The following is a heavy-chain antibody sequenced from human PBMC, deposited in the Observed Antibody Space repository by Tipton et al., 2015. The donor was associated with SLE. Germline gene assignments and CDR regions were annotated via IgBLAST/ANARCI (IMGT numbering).Heavy chain of an antibody. Sequence: TLSLTCAVYGGSLSGYYWSWIRQPPGKGLEWIGEINHSGSTNYNPSLKSRVTISVDTSKNQFSLKLSSVTAADTAVYYCARGYLGWFDPWGQGTLVTVSS. J-gene: IGHJ5*02. CDR1: GGSLSGYY. CDR3: ARGYLGWFDP. V-gene: IGHV4-34*01. D-gene: IGHD3-9*01. CDR2: INHSGST.